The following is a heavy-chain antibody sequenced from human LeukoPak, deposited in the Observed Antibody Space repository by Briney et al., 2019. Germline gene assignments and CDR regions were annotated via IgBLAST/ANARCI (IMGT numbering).Heavy chain of an antibody. Sequence: ASVKVSCKASGGTFSSYAISWVRQAPGQGLEWMGGISSYNGNTYYAQKFQGRVTMTTDTSTITVYMELRSLRSDDTAVYYCATCSGGTCYLAPIDNWGQGTLVTVSS. J-gene: IGHJ4*02. CDR3: ATCSGGTCYLAPIDN. V-gene: IGHV1-18*01. CDR2: ISSYNGNT. D-gene: IGHD2-15*01. CDR1: GGTFSSYA.